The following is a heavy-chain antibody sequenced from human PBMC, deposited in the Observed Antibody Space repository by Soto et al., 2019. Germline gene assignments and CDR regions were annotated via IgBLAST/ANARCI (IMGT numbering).Heavy chain of an antibody. J-gene: IGHJ4*02. CDR3: TRAPTYYDILTGFNYYFDY. Sequence: PGGSLRLSCTASGFTFGEYAMSWFRQAPGKGLEWVGFIRSKAYGGTTEYAASVKGRFTISRDDSKSIAYLQMNSLKTEDTAVYYCTRAPTYYDILTGFNYYFDYWGQGTLVTVSS. V-gene: IGHV3-49*03. CDR2: IRSKAYGGTT. CDR1: GFTFGEYA. D-gene: IGHD3-9*01.